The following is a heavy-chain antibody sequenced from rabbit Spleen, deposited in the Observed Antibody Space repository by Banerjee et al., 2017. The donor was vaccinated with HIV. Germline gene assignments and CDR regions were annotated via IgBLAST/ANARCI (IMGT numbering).Heavy chain of an antibody. V-gene: IGHV1S40*01. D-gene: IGHD8-1*01. CDR2: IYAGDGSI. J-gene: IGHJ6*01. CDR1: GFSFSGSHY. Sequence: QSLEESGGDLVKPGASLTLTCTASGFSFSGSHYMCWVRQAPGKGLDLIGCIYAGDGSIDYTNWVNGRFTISKTSSTVDLKMTSLTAADTATYFCARDAGTSFSTYGMDLWGPGTLVTVS. CDR3: ARDAGTSFSTYGMDL.